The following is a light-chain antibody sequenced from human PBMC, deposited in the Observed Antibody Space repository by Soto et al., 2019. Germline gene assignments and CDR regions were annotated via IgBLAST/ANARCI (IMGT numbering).Light chain of an antibody. Sequence: DIQMTQSPSSLSASVGDTVTITCRASQGISVHLNWYQQKPGKVPKLLIYAASNLHSGVPSRFIRSGSATDFALTISSLPPEDFATYYCEQSYIPPYTYGQGTRVEVK. CDR2: AAS. J-gene: IGKJ2*01. CDR3: EQSYIPPYT. V-gene: IGKV1-39*01. CDR1: QGISVH.